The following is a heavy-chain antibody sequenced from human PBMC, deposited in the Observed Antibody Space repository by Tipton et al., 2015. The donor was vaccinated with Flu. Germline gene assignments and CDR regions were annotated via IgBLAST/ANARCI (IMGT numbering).Heavy chain of an antibody. CDR3: ARAWGSSWYNVLGY. CDR1: GGSFSGYY. V-gene: IGHV4-34*01. Sequence: GLVKPSETLSLTCAVYGGSFSGYYWSWIRQPPGKGLEWIGEINHSGSTNYNPSLKSRVTISVDTSKNQFSLKLSSVTAADTAVYYCARAWGSSWYNVLGYWGQGTLVTVSS. J-gene: IGHJ4*02. CDR2: INHSGST. D-gene: IGHD6-13*01.